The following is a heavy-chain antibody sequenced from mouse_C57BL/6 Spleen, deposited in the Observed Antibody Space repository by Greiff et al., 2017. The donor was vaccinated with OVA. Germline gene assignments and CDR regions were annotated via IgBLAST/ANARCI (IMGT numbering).Heavy chain of an antibody. Sequence: QVQLKQPGAELVRPGSSVKLSCKASGYTFTSYWMHWVKQRPIQGLEWIGNIDPSDSETHYNQKFKDKATLTVDKSSSTAYMQLSSLTSEDSAVDDCDTYDPFDYWGQGTTLTVSS. CDR2: IDPSDSET. D-gene: IGHD2-3*01. CDR1: GYTFTSYW. V-gene: IGHV1-52*01. CDR3: DTYDPFDY. J-gene: IGHJ2*01.